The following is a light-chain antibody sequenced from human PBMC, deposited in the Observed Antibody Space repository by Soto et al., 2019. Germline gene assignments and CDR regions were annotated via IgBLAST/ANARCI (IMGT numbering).Light chain of an antibody. CDR2: VSN. Sequence: QSVLTQPPSVSAAPGQRVTISCTGSSSNMGAGYEAHWYQQVPGTAPKLHLYVSNNHPSGVPDPFPGSKSGTAASLALTGFHAQYEDEYYYQCYTSSLSVYVFGTGTKVTVL. CDR3: QCYTSSLSVYV. CDR1: SSNMGAGYE. J-gene: IGLJ1*01. V-gene: IGLV1-40*01.